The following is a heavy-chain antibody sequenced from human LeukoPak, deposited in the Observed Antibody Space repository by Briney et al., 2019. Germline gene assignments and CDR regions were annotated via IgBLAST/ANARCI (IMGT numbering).Heavy chain of an antibody. CDR1: GGSISSGGYY. Sequence: PSETLSLTCTVSGGSISSGGYYWSWIRQPPGKGLEWIGYIYHSGSTYYNPSLKSRVTISVDTSKNQFSLKLSSVTAADTAVYYCARLRTTSDYYDSSGWSFDYWGQGTLVTVSS. CDR2: IYHSGST. J-gene: IGHJ4*02. D-gene: IGHD3-22*01. V-gene: IGHV4-30-2*03. CDR3: ARLRTTSDYYDSSGWSFDY.